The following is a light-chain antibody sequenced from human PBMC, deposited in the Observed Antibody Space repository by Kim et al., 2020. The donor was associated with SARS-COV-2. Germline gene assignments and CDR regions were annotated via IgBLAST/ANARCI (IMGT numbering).Light chain of an antibody. CDR3: SSYSTSSTWV. Sequence: GPSITISCSGTSSDVGYFNYVSWFQQHPGKAPKLILYDVSIRPSGISNRLSGSKSANTASLTISGLQPEDEADYYCSSYSTSSTWVFGGGTKVTVL. CDR2: DVS. CDR1: SSDVGYFNY. V-gene: IGLV2-14*03. J-gene: IGLJ3*02.